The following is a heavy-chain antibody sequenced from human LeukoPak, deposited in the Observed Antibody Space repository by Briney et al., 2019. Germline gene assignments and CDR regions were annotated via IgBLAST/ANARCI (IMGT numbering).Heavy chain of an antibody. Sequence: GSLRLSCAASGFTFSSYAMSWVRQPPGKGLEWIGSIYYTGNTYYKPSLESRVSMSIDTSKSQFSLKLSSVTAADTAVYYCARIPGGYPAPFDYWGQGTLVTVSS. D-gene: IGHD6-19*01. V-gene: IGHV4-38-2*01. CDR2: IYYTGNT. CDR1: GFTFSSYA. J-gene: IGHJ4*02. CDR3: ARIPGGYPAPFDY.